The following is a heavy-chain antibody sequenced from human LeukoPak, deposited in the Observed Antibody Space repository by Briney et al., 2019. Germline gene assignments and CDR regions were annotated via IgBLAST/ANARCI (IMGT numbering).Heavy chain of an antibody. CDR1: GFTFTDYA. CDR2: ISGSGGST. Sequence: PGGSLRLSCAASGFTFTDYAMNWVRQAPGKGLEWLSAISGSGGSTYYADSVKGRFTISRDNSKNTLYLQMNSLRAEDTAVYYCAKDPWRVVVIEAYFDYWGQGTLVTVSS. CDR3: AKDPWRVVVIEAYFDY. J-gene: IGHJ4*02. V-gene: IGHV3-23*01. D-gene: IGHD3-22*01.